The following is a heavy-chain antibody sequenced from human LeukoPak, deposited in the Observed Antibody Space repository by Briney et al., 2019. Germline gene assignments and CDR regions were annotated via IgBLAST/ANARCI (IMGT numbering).Heavy chain of an antibody. CDR1: GFTFSSYS. Sequence: PGGSLRLSCAASGFTFSSYSMNWVRQAPGKGLEWVSSISSSSSYIYYADSVKGRFTISRDNAKNSLYLQMNSLRAEDTAVYYCARVPISMVRGVIIHDAFDIWGQGTMVTVSS. V-gene: IGHV3-21*01. D-gene: IGHD3-10*01. CDR2: ISSSSSYI. J-gene: IGHJ3*02. CDR3: ARVPISMVRGVIIHDAFDI.